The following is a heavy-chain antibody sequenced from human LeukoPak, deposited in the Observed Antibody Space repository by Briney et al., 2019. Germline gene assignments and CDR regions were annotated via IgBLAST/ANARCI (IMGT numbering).Heavy chain of an antibody. CDR2: IYYSGST. CDR3: ATAGKVSSAYDIIDY. Sequence: SETLSLTCSVSGGSISSSSSYWGWIRQPPGKGLEWIASIYYSGSTYYNPSLESRVTISVDTSKNHFSLKLSSVTAADTAVYYCATAGKVSSAYDIIDYWGQGTLVTVSS. J-gene: IGHJ4*02. V-gene: IGHV4-39*02. CDR1: GGSISSSSSY. D-gene: IGHD3-9*01.